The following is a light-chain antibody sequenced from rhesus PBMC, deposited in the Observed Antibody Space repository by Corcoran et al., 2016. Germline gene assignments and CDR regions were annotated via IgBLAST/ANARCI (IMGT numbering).Light chain of an antibody. CDR1: QGIRSY. J-gene: IGKJ4*01. V-gene: IGKV1S3*01. Sequence: DIQMTQSPSSLSSSVGDTVTITCRASQGIRSYLAWYQQRPGKAPRPLIKNASNLESGVPSRFSGSGSGTDFTLTISSLQPEEFATYYCQHHNSYPLTFGGGTKVEIK. CDR3: QHHNSYPLT. CDR2: NAS.